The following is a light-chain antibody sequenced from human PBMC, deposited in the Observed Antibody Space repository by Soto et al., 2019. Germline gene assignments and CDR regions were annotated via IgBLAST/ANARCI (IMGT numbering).Light chain of an antibody. CDR1: SSDVGGYNY. CDR2: DVS. CDR3: SAYTIISPVI. J-gene: IGLJ2*01. V-gene: IGLV2-14*03. Sequence: QSALTQPASVSGSPGQSITISCTGTSSDVGGYNYVSWYQHHPGKAPKLVIYDVSNRPSGVSNRFSGSKSGNTASLTISGLQAEDEADYYCSAYTIISPVIFGGGTKLTVL.